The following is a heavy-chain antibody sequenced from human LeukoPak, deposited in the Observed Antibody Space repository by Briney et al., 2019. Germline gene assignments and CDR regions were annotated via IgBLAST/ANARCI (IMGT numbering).Heavy chain of an antibody. D-gene: IGHD3-9*01. CDR3: ASYFMDAFDY. V-gene: IGHV4-59*01. J-gene: IGHJ4*02. CDR2: IYYSGST. Sequence: SETLSLTCTVSGGSMFSYYWSWIRQSPGKGLEWIGYIYYSGSTEYNPSLKSRVTISVDTSKNQFSLKLSSVTAADTAVYYCASYFMDAFDYWGQGTLVTVSS. CDR1: GGSMFSYY.